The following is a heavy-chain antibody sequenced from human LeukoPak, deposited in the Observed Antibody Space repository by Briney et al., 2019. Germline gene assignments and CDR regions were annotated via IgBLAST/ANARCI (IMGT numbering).Heavy chain of an antibody. CDR1: GGSISSHY. CDR3: ARELRYFDWAGDYMDV. V-gene: IGHV4-59*11. D-gene: IGHD3-9*01. CDR2: IYYSGST. J-gene: IGHJ6*03. Sequence: SETVSLTCTVSGGSISSHYWSWIRQPPGKGLEWIGYIYYSGSTNYNPSLKSRVTISVDTSKNQFSLKLSSVTAADTAVYYCARELRYFDWAGDYMDVWGKGTTVTVSS.